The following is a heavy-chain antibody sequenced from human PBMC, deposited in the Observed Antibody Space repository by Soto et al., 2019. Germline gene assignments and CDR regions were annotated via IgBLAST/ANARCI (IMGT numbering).Heavy chain of an antibody. CDR1: DYTFTSYG. CDR2: ISAYNGNT. Sequence: QVQLVQSGAEVKKPGASVKVSCKASDYTFTSYGISWVRQAPGQGLEWMGWISAYNGNTNYAQKLQGRVTMTTDTSTSTAYMELRSLRSDDTAVYYCARGTYYYDSSGYPEDAFDIWGQGTMVTVSS. J-gene: IGHJ3*02. D-gene: IGHD3-22*01. V-gene: IGHV1-18*01. CDR3: ARGTYYYDSSGYPEDAFDI.